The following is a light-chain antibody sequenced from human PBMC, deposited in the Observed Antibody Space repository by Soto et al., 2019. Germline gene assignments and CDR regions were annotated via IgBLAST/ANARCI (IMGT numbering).Light chain of an antibody. Sequence: EIVMTQSPATLSLSPGDSATLSCRASQSVARNLAWFQQKPGQAPMLLIYGASAIATGIPARFGGSGSGTEITLNISSLQSEDFAVYYGQQYNNWPRTFGQGTKVEIK. CDR3: QQYNNWPRT. CDR1: QSVARN. V-gene: IGKV3-15*01. CDR2: GAS. J-gene: IGKJ1*01.